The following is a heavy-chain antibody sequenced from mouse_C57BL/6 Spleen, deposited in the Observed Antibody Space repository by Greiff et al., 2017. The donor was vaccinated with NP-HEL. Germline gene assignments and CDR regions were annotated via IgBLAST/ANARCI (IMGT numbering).Heavy chain of an antibody. V-gene: IGHV1-26*01. CDR2: INPNNGGT. CDR3: ATSSYYYGSSYNAMDY. CDR1: GYTFTDYY. D-gene: IGHD1-1*01. Sequence: EVQLQQSGPELVKPGASVKISCKASGYTFTDYYMNWVKQSHGKSLEWIGDINPNNGGTSYNQKFKGKATLTVDKSSSTAYMELRSLTSEDSAVYYCATSSYYYGSSYNAMDYWGQGTSVTVSS. J-gene: IGHJ4*01.